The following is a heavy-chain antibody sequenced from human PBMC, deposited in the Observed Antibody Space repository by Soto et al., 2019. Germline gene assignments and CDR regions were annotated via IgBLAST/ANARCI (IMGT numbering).Heavy chain of an antibody. CDR1: GYTFTGYY. J-gene: IGHJ6*02. Sequence: GASVKVSCKASGYTFTGYYVHWVRQAPGQGLEWMGWINPNSGDTYLAQRFQGRVTMNRDTSIGTAYMELRGLKSDETAEYYCAKGGAIVAAGTRVYLYNAMDVWGQGTTVTVSS. CDR2: INPNSGDT. V-gene: IGHV1-2*02. CDR3: AKGGAIVAAGTRVYLYNAMDV. D-gene: IGHD1-26*01.